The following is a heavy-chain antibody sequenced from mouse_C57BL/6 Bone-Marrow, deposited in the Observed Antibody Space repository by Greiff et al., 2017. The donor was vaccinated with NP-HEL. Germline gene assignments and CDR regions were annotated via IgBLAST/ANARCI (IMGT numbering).Heavy chain of an antibody. D-gene: IGHD6-2*01. CDR2: IDPSDSYT. Sequence: QVQLQQPGAELVRPGTSVKLSCKASGYTFTSYWMHWVKQRPGQGLEWIGVIDPSDSYTNYNQKFKGKATLTVDTSSGTAYMQLSSLTSEYSAVYYCARYSLYYAMDYWGQGISDTVTS. CDR3: ARYSLYYAMDY. V-gene: IGHV1-59*01. CDR1: GYTFTSYW. J-gene: IGHJ4*01.